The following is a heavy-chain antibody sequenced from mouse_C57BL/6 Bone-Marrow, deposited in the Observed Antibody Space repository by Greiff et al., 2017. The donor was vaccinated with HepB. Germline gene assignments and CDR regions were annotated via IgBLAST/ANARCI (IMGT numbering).Heavy chain of an antibody. Sequence: EVKLVESGGDLVKPGGSLKLSCAASGFTFSSYGMSWVRQTPDKRLEWVATISSGGSYTYYPDSVKGRFTISRDNAKNTLYLQMSSLKSEDTAMYCCARRVRVFFDYWGQGTTLTVSS. D-gene: IGHD2-1*01. J-gene: IGHJ2*01. CDR1: GFTFSSYG. CDR3: ARRVRVFFDY. CDR2: ISSGGSYT. V-gene: IGHV5-6*02.